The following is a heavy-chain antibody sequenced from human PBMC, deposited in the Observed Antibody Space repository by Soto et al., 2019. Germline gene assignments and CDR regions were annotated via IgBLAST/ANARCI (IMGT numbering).Heavy chain of an antibody. D-gene: IGHD1-26*01. CDR3: ARSSGTSYIWFDP. J-gene: IGHJ5*02. V-gene: IGHV1-18*01. CDR2: ISAYDGDT. Sequence: QVQLVQSGAEVKKPGASVKVSCKASGYTFNSYGISWLRQAPGQGREWMGWISAYDGDTKYAQKFQGRVTMTTDTSTSTANMEVRSLRSDDTAVYYCARSSGTSYIWFDPWGQGTLVTVSS. CDR1: GYTFNSYG.